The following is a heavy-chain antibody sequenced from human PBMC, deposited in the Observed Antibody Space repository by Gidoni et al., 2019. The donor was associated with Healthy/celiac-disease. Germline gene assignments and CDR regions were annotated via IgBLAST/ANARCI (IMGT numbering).Heavy chain of an antibody. J-gene: IGHJ6*02. Sequence: QVQLVQSGAEVKKPGASVKVPCKASGYTFTSYDINWVRQATGQGLEWMGWMNPNSGNTGYAQKFQGRVTMTRNTSISTAYMELSSLRSEDTAVYYCARTLRSGWYYYYGMDVWGQGTTVTVSS. CDR3: ARTLRSGWYYYYGMDV. D-gene: IGHD6-19*01. CDR2: MNPNSGNT. CDR1: GYTFTSYD. V-gene: IGHV1-8*01.